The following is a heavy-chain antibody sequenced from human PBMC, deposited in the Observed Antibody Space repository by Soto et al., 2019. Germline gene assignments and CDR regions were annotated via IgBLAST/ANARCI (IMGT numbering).Heavy chain of an antibody. J-gene: IGHJ4*02. Sequence: EVQLVESGGGLIQPGGSLRLSCVASGFSVTSNYMTWVRQAPGKGLEWVSILYTGGSTYYSDSVKGRSTISRDTPKNTGFLQLNSLRAEDTAIYYCARGTRYFGSFDSWGQGTLVSVAS. D-gene: IGHD3-9*01. V-gene: IGHV3-53*01. CDR2: LYTGGST. CDR3: ARGTRYFGSFDS. CDR1: GFSVTSNY.